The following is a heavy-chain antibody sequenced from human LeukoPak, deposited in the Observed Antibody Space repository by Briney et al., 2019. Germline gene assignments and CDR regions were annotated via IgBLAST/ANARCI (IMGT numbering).Heavy chain of an antibody. CDR2: IYTSGST. V-gene: IGHV4-61*02. CDR3: ARSVYDILNGYYHFDY. CDR1: GGSISSGSYY. J-gene: IGHJ4*02. Sequence: SETLSLTCTVSGGSISSGSYYWSWIRQPAGKGLEWIGRIYTSGSTNYNPSLKSRVTISVDTSKNQFSLKLSSVTAADTAVYYCARSVYDILNGYYHFDYWGQGTLVTVSS. D-gene: IGHD3-9*01.